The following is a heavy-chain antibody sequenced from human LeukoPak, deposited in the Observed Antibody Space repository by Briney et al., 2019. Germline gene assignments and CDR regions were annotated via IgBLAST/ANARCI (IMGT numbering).Heavy chain of an antibody. J-gene: IGHJ4*02. CDR2: INHSGST. D-gene: IGHD6-19*01. CDR3: ATPKPQRGAKSYSSGWCIPPPNYFDY. Sequence: PSETLSLTCAVYGGSFSGYYWTWIRQPPGQGLEWIGEINHSGSTLYDPSLKSRVTISLVTSKNQFSLKLNSVTAADTAVYYCATPKPQRGAKSYSSGWCIPPPNYFDYWGQGTLVTVSS. CDR1: GGSFSGYY. V-gene: IGHV4-34*01.